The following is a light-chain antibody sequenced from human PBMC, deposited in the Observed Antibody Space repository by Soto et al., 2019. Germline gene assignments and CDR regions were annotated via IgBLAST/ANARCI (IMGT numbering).Light chain of an antibody. V-gene: IGKV3-20*01. CDR1: QSVGTF. J-gene: IGKJ3*01. CDR3: QQYDGAPLT. Sequence: VLTQTPGTLSLSPGGRASLSCRASQSVGTFLAWYQQKPGQAPRLLIYAASTRHTGIPDRFNGSGSGTDFVLTINRLEPEDFAVYYCQQYDGAPLTFGPGTKVDIK. CDR2: AAS.